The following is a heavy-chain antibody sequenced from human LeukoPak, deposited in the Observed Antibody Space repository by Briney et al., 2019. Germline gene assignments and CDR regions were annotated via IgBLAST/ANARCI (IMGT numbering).Heavy chain of an antibody. V-gene: IGHV4-59*01. CDR3: ARNFPGRTEDV. D-gene: IGHD1-14*01. CDR1: GDSMGPYF. J-gene: IGHJ6*04. CDR2: IYHTTT. Sequence: SETLSLTCTVSGDSMGPYFWTWVRQSPGKGLEWVGYIYHTTTTYNPSLKGRVTISTDMSQNQLSLKVTSVTAADTAVYYCARNFPGRTEDVWGKGTTVIVSS.